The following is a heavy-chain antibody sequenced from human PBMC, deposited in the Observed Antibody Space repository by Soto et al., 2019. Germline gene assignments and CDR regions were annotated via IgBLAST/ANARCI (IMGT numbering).Heavy chain of an antibody. D-gene: IGHD2-21*02. V-gene: IGHV1-8*01. Sequence: ASVKVSCKASGYIFTSYDINWVRQATGQGLEWMGWMNPNTGNTGYAQKFQGRVTMTGNISITTAYMELYSLRSEDTAVYYCARGIKYGDCSRWFDPWGPGTLVAVSS. CDR3: ARGIKYGDCSRWFDP. CDR1: GYIFTSYD. J-gene: IGHJ5*02. CDR2: MNPNTGNT.